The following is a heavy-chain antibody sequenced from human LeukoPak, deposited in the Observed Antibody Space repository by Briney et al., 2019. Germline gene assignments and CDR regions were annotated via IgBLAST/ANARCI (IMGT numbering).Heavy chain of an antibody. D-gene: IGHD3-16*01. CDR2: IRDDGSNK. V-gene: IGHV3-30*02. Sequence: PGGSLRLSCAASGFTFSTYGMHWVRQAPGKGLEWVALIRDDGSNKYSADSVQGRFTISRDNSKNTLYLQMNSLRAEDTAVYYCAKGMTGDTEIHYYYYYYMDVRGKGTTVTISS. J-gene: IGHJ6*03. CDR1: GFTFSTYG. CDR3: AKGMTGDTEIHYYYYYYMDV.